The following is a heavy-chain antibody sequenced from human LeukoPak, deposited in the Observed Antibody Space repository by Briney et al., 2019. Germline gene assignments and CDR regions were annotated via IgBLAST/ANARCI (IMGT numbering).Heavy chain of an antibody. CDR1: GFTFSSYE. Sequence: GGSLRLSCAASGFTFSSYEMNWVRQAPGKWLEWVSYISSSGSTIYYADSVKGRFTISRDNAKNSLYLQMNSLRVEDTAVYYCAELGITMIGGVWGKGTTVTISS. J-gene: IGHJ6*04. D-gene: IGHD3-10*02. V-gene: IGHV3-48*03. CDR3: AELGITMIGGV. CDR2: ISSSGSTI.